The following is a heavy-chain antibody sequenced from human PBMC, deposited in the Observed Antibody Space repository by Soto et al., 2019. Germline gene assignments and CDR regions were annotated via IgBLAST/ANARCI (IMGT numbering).Heavy chain of an antibody. CDR2: ISSSSSTI. D-gene: IGHD4-4*01. Sequence: GGSLRLSCAASGFTFSSYSMNWVRQAPGKGLEWVSYISSSSSTIYYADSVKGRFTISRDNAKNSLYLQMNSLRDEDTAVYYCARDSLVTTGDAFDIWGQGTMVTVSS. CDR3: ARDSLVTTGDAFDI. J-gene: IGHJ3*02. CDR1: GFTFSSYS. V-gene: IGHV3-48*02.